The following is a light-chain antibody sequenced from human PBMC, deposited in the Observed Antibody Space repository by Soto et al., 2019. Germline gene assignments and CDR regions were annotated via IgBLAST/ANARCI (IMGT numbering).Light chain of an antibody. J-gene: IGKJ2*01. CDR3: QQTYMVPYT. CDR1: QSVSTY. Sequence: DIQMTQFPSSLSASAGERVTITCRASQSVSTYLSWYVQEPGSAPKLLIYGVSKLESGIAPRFTGSGLATEFTLTINSLQPEDFAVYFCQQTYMVPYTFGQGTKAEI. V-gene: IGKV1-39*01. CDR2: GVS.